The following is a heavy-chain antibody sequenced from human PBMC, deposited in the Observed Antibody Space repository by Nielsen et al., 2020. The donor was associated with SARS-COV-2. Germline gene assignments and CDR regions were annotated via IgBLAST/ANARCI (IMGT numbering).Heavy chain of an antibody. CDR3: ARGSGSYYFDY. J-gene: IGHJ4*02. V-gene: IGHV3-74*01. CDR1: GFTFSSYW. D-gene: IGHD1-26*01. Sequence: GESLKTSCAASGFTFSSYWMHWVRQAPGKGLVWVSRINSDGSSTSYADSVKGRFTISRDNAKNTLYLQMNSLRAEDTAVYYCARGSGSYYFDYWGQGTLVTVSS. CDR2: INSDGSST.